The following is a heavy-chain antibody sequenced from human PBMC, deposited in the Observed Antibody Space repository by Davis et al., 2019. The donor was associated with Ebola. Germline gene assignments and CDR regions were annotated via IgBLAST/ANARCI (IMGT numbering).Heavy chain of an antibody. Sequence: PGGSLRLSCAASGFTFGSYAMSWVRQAPGKGLEWVSAISDSGDSTYYADSVKGRFTISRDISKNTLYLQMNSLRAEDTAVYYCAKDVRGFNRPIDYWGQGTLVTVSS. CDR1: GFTFGSYA. CDR2: ISDSGDST. CDR3: AKDVRGFNRPIDY. J-gene: IGHJ4*02. D-gene: IGHD6-25*01. V-gene: IGHV3-23*01.